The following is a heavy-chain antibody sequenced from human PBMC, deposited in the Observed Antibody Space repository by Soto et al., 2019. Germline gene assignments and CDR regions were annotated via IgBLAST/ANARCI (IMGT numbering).Heavy chain of an antibody. V-gene: IGHV1-69*08. CDR1: GGTFSSYT. J-gene: IGHJ5*02. Sequence: QVQLVQSGAEVKKPGSSVKVSCKASGGTFSSYTISWVRQAPGQGLEWMGRIIPILGIANYAQKFQGRVGITADKSTSAGYRGRGSLRAEDPAVYYCARDVGGLLWCGELRDWFEPWGQGTLVTVSS. CDR2: IIPILGIA. CDR3: ARDVGGLLWCGELRDWFEP. D-gene: IGHD3-10*01.